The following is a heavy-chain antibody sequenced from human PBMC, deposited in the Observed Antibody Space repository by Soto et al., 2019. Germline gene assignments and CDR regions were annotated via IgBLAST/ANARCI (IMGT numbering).Heavy chain of an antibody. CDR2: IWYDGSNK. D-gene: IGHD6-19*01. CDR3: ARGMGVAGAATDWYFDL. CDR1: GFTFSSYG. J-gene: IGHJ2*01. V-gene: IGHV3-33*01. Sequence: QVQLVESGGGVVQPGRSLRLSCAASGFTFSSYGMHWVRQAPGKGLEWVAVIWYDGSNKYYADSVKGRFTISRDNSKNXXYLQMNSLRAEDTAVYYCARGMGVAGAATDWYFDLWGRGTLVTVSS.